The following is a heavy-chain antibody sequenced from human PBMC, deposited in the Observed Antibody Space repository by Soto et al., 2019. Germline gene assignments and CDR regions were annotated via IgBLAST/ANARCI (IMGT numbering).Heavy chain of an antibody. CDR3: ARLCRLTTVTYFDY. V-gene: IGHV4-59*08. CDR1: GGSISSYY. J-gene: IGHJ4*02. D-gene: IGHD4-17*01. CDR2: IYYSGST. Sequence: SETLSLTCTVSGGSISSYYWSWIRQPPGKGLEWIGYIYYSGSTNYNPSLKSRVTISVDTSKNQFSLKLSSVTAADTAVYYCARLCRLTTVTYFDYWGQGTLVTVSS.